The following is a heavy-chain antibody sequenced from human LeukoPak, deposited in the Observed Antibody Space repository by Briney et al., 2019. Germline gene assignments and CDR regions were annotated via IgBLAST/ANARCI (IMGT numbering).Heavy chain of an antibody. CDR1: GFTFSTYW. V-gene: IGHV3-74*01. CDR2: ISPDRSTT. CDR3: VRGSSTWSPLGDY. Sequence: GGSLRLSCAASGFTFSTYWMHRVRQAPGQGPVWVSRISPDRSTTTYADSVRGRFSISRDNTTNTPSMQMNSRRGDETAGYYCVRGSSTWSPLGDYWGQGTLVTVST. J-gene: IGHJ4*02. D-gene: IGHD6-13*01.